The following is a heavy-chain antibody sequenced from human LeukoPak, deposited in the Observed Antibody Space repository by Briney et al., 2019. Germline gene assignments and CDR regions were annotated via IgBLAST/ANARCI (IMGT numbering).Heavy chain of an antibody. V-gene: IGHV3-7*01. J-gene: IGHJ3*02. CDR1: GLTFNIYW. CDR2: IKPDGSAV. D-gene: IGHD3-3*01. Sequence: GGSLRLSCAASGLTFNIYWMSWIRQAPGKGLERVANIKPDGSAVYYLDSVKGRFTISRDNAQNSVFLQMNTLRVEDTAVYYCAGDRAQYYDDSFDIWGQGTMVTVSS. CDR3: AGDRAQYYDDSFDI.